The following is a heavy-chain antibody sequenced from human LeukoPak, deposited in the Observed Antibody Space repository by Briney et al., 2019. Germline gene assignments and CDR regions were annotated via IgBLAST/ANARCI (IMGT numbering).Heavy chain of an antibody. CDR1: GGSISSHY. J-gene: IGHJ4*02. D-gene: IGHD3-9*01. CDR3: ARAIRYYDILTGYYIGGFDY. V-gene: IGHV4-59*11. CDR2: IYYSGST. Sequence: SETLSLTCTVSGGSISSHYWSWIRQPPGKGLEWIGYIYYSGSTNYNPSLKSRVTISVDTSKNQFSLKLSSVTAADTAVYYCARAIRYYDILTGYYIGGFDYWAREPWSPSPQ.